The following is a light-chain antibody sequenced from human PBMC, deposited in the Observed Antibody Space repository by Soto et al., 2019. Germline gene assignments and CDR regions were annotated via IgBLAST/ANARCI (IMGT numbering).Light chain of an antibody. CDR3: QQYNSYSRT. CDR1: QSIITS. CDR2: KAS. Sequence: DIQMTQSPSTLSASVGDRVTITCRASQSIITSLAWYQQKPGKAPKLLIYKASSLQSGVPSRFSGSGSGTEFTLTISSLQPDDFATYYCQQYNSYSRTLGQGTKVDIK. J-gene: IGKJ1*01. V-gene: IGKV1-5*03.